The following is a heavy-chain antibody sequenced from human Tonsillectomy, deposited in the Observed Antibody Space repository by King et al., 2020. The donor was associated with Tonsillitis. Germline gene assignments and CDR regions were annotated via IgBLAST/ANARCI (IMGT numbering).Heavy chain of an antibody. CDR2: IWHDGSNE. J-gene: IGHJ6*03. D-gene: IGHD3-22*01. CDR3: ARDHGYHDSSGDYSTYYYMDV. CDR1: GFTFSSYG. Sequence: VQLVESGGGVVQPGRSLRLSCAASGFTFSSYGLHWVRQAPGKGLEWVAVIWHDGSNEYYADSVKGRFTISTDNSKNTLFLQMNSLRAEDTAVYYCARDHGYHDSSGDYSTYYYMDVWGKGTTVTVSS. V-gene: IGHV3-33*01.